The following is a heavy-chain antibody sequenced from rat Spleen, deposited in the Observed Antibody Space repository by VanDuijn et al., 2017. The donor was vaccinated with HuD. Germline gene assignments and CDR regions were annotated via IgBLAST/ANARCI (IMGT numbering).Heavy chain of an antibody. CDR3: ARREGGLFDY. Sequence: EVQLVESGGGLVQPGRSLKLSCAASGFTFSDYGVAWVRQAPTKGLEWVATISTGGGNTYYRDSVKGRFTISRDDAKSTLYLQMNSLRSEDTATYYCARREGGLFDYWGQGVMVTVSS. CDR2: ISTGGGNT. D-gene: IGHD1-11*01. V-gene: IGHV5-29*01. J-gene: IGHJ2*01. CDR1: GFTFSDYG.